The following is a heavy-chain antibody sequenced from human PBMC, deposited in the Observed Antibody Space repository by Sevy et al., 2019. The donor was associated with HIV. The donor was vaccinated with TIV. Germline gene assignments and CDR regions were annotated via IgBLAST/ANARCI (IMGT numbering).Heavy chain of an antibody. D-gene: IGHD2-2*02. V-gene: IGHV3-7*01. Sequence: GGSLRLSCAASGFXFSGNWMSWVRQAPGKGLEWVADIKEDGSEKYYVDSVKGRFTISRDNAKKSLYLQMNNLRAEDTAVYYCARDAGYCSSTSCYRGXYXDXWGQGTLVTVSS. CDR2: IKEDGSEK. CDR1: GFXFSGNW. J-gene: IGHJ4*02. CDR3: ARDAGYCSSTSCYRGXYXDX.